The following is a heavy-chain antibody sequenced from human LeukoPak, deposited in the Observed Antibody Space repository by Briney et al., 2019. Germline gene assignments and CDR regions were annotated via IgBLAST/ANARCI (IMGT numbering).Heavy chain of an antibody. J-gene: IGHJ4*02. CDR1: GYTFTSYG. D-gene: IGHD3-22*01. CDR2: ISAYNGNT. CDR3: ARAPYYYDSSGYYYGL. Sequence: ASVKVSCKASGYTFTSYGISWVRQAPGQGLEWMGWISAYNGNTNYAQKLQGRVTMTTDTSTSTAYMELRSLRSDDTAVYYCARAPYYYDSSGYYYGLWGQGTLVTVSS. V-gene: IGHV1-18*01.